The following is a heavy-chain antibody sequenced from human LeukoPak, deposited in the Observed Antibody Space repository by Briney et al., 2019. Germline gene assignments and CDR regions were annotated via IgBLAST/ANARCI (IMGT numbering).Heavy chain of an antibody. J-gene: IGHJ4*02. D-gene: IGHD1-26*01. V-gene: IGHV4-59*12. CDR1: GGSINTYY. Sequence: SETLSLTCTVSGGSINTYYWSWIRQPPGKGLEWIGSTYHSGSTYYNPSLKSRVTISVDTSKNQFSLKLSSVTAADTAVYYCARDWLRVGALSIDYWGQGTLVTVSS. CDR3: ARDWLRVGALSIDY. CDR2: TYHSGST.